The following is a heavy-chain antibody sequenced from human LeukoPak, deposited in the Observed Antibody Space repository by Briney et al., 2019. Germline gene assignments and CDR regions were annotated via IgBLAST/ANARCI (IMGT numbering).Heavy chain of an antibody. J-gene: IGHJ4*02. CDR2: IYYSGST. V-gene: IGHV4-39*07. CDR1: GGSISSSSYY. D-gene: IGHD3-3*01. Sequence: SETLSLTCTVSGGSISSSSYYWGWIRQPPGKGLEWIGSIYYSGSTYYNPSLKSRVTISVDTSKNQFSLKLSSVTAADTAVYYCARGFWSGYYLFDYWGQGTLVTVSS. CDR3: ARGFWSGYYLFDY.